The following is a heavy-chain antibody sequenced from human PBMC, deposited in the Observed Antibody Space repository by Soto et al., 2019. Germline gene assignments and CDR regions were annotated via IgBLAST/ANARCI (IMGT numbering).Heavy chain of an antibody. D-gene: IGHD3-10*02. CDR1: GFTFINYA. J-gene: IGHJ5*02. CDR2: ISGNGANT. V-gene: IGHV3-23*01. Sequence: PGGSLRLSCAASGFTFINYAMTWVRQAPGEGLEWVSTISGNGANTHYADSVKDRFTISRDNSKNTLYLQMNSLRAEDTAVYYCAKEYSFLMFWFDPWGQGTLVTVSS. CDR3: AKEYSFLMFWFDP.